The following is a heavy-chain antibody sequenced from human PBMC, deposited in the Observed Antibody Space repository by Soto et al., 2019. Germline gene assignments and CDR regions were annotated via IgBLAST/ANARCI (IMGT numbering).Heavy chain of an antibody. Sequence: SETLSLTCAVYGGSFSGYYWSWIRQPPGKGLEWIGEINHSGSTNYNPSLKSRVTISVDTSKNQFSLKLSSVTAADTAVYYCARGSRWRGWFDYWGQGTLVTVSS. CDR1: GGSFSGYY. CDR3: ARGSRWRGWFDY. V-gene: IGHV4-34*01. J-gene: IGHJ4*02. D-gene: IGHD6-19*01. CDR2: INHSGST.